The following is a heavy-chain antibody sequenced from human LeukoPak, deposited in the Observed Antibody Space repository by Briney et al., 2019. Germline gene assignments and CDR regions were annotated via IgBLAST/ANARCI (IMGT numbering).Heavy chain of an antibody. CDR2: INHSGST. D-gene: IGHD2-2*01. Sequence: SETLSLTCAVYGRSLSGYYWSWIRQPPGKGLERIGQINHSGSTNYNPSLKSRVTISVDTSKNHFSLKLTSVTAADTSVYYCAKAGYQLIGVSVDWFDPWGQGTLVTVSS. V-gene: IGHV4-34*01. J-gene: IGHJ5*02. CDR3: AKAGYQLIGVSVDWFDP. CDR1: GRSLSGYY.